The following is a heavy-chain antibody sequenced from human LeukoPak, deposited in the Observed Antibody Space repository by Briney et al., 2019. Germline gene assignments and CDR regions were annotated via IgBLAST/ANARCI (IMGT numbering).Heavy chain of an antibody. CDR3: ARHSVGASFDY. D-gene: IGHD1-26*01. J-gene: IGHJ4*02. CDR2: INHSGST. CDR1: GGSFSDYY. V-gene: IGHV4-34*01. Sequence: SETLSLTCAVDGGSFSDYYWSWIRQPPGKGLEWIGEINHSGSTNYNPSLKSRVTISVDTSKNQFSLKLSSVTAADTAVYYCARHSVGASFDYWGQGTLVTVSS.